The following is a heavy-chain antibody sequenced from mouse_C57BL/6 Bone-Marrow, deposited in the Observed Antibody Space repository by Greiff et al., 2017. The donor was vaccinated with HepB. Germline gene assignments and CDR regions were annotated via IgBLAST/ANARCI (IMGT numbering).Heavy chain of an antibody. J-gene: IGHJ2*01. V-gene: IGHV7-3*01. D-gene: IGHD2-4*01. CDR1: GFTFTDYY. Sequence: EVKLMESGGGLVQPGGSLSLSCAASGFTFTDYYMSWVRQPPGKALEWLGFIRNKANGYTTEYSESVKGRFTISRDNSQSILYLQMNALRAEDSATYYCARSMITTFYFDYWGQGTTLTVSS. CDR3: ARSMITTFYFDY. CDR2: IRNKANGYTT.